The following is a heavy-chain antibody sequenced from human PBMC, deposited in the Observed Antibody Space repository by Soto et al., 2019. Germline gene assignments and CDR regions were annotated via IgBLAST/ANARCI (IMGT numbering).Heavy chain of an antibody. J-gene: IGHJ3*02. CDR2: TYYRSKWYN. D-gene: IGHD3-3*01. CDR3: ARAITRFLEWSWAGWVNDAFDI. Sequence: PSQTLSLTCAISGDSVSSNSAAWNWIRHSPSRGLEWLGRTYYRSKWYNDYAVSVKSRITIYPDTSTNQFSLQLNSVPPEDTAVYYCARAITRFLEWSWAGWVNDAFDIWGQGTMVTVSS. CDR1: GDSVSSNSAA. V-gene: IGHV6-1*01.